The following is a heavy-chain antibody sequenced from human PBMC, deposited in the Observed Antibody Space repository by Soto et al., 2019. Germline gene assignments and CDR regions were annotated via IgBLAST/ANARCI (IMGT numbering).Heavy chain of an antibody. Sequence: PSETLSLTCTVSGGSISSYYWSWIRQPPGKGLEWIGYIYYSGSTNYNPSLKSRVTISVDTSKNQFSLKLSSVTAADTAVYYCARASERWLQFRVESFDPWGQGTLVTVSS. J-gene: IGHJ5*02. CDR1: GGSISSYY. D-gene: IGHD5-12*01. CDR2: IYYSGST. CDR3: ARASERWLQFRVESFDP. V-gene: IGHV4-59*01.